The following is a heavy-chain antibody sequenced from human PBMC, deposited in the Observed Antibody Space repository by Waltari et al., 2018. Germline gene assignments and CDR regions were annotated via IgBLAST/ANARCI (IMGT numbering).Heavy chain of an antibody. CDR2: INGDGSTT. D-gene: IGHD3-10*01. CDR1: GLACINYG. Sequence: EVQLVESGGGSVQPGGSLRVSCAASGLACINYGMHWARQAPGKGLVWVSHINGDGSTTNYADSVKGRFTISRDNAKNTLYLQMNSLRVEDTAVYFCARGGTPGSFDYWDQGTLVTVSS. J-gene: IGHJ4*02. V-gene: IGHV3-74*01. CDR3: ARGGTPGSFDY.